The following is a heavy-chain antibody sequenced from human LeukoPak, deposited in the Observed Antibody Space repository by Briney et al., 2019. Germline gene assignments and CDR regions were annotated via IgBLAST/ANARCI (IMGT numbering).Heavy chain of an antibody. CDR1: GGSISSGGYY. J-gene: IGHJ4*02. Sequence: SQTLSLTCTVSGGSISSGGYYWSWIRQHPGKGLVWIGYIYYSGSTYYNPSLKSRVTISVDTSKNQFSLKLRSVTAADTAVYYCARTTYYYGSGSYYNFDYWGQGTLVTVSS. V-gene: IGHV4-31*03. CDR2: IYYSGST. CDR3: ARTTYYYGSGSYYNFDY. D-gene: IGHD3-10*01.